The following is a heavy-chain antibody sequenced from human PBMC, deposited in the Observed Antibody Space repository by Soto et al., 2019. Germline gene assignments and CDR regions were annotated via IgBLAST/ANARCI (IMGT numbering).Heavy chain of an antibody. CDR2: IVPIVDTS. CDR1: GGTFSSYA. Sequence: SVKVSCKTSGGTFSSYAISWVRQAPGQGLEWMGGIVPIVDTSTYAQKFQGRVTITADESTSTVYMELSSLRSDDTAVYYCVKDNGYSGSWTYFDYGGQGPLVTVPS. V-gene: IGHV1-69*13. CDR3: VKDNGYSGSWTYFDY. D-gene: IGHD6-13*01. J-gene: IGHJ4*02.